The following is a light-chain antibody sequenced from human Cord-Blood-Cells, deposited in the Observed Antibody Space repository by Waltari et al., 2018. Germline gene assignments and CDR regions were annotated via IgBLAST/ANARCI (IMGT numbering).Light chain of an antibody. J-gene: IGLJ2*01. Sequence: QFALPQLAPVSGSPAHPITISRTGTRRNAGGYNSAHWYPQHPGKAPKLMIYEVSNRPSGVSNRFSGSKSGNTASLTISGLQAEDEADYYSSSYTSSSTLVFGGGTKLTVL. CDR1: RRNAGGYNS. V-gene: IGLV2-14*01. CDR3: SSYTSSSTLV. CDR2: EVS.